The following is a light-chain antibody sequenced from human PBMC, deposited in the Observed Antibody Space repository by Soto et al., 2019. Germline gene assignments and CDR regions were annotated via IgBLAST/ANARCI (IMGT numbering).Light chain of an antibody. J-gene: IGKJ1*01. Sequence: DIQMSQSPSTLSASVGDTVTVTCRASQSVSGWLAWSQQKPGEAPKLLIYDASALLRGVPSRFSGSGTGTQFTLTHARLQFYFFITCCSQRYKPFSGTFGPGTKVHIK. V-gene: IGKV1-5*01. CDR2: DAS. CDR1: QSVSGW. CDR3: QRYKPFSGT.